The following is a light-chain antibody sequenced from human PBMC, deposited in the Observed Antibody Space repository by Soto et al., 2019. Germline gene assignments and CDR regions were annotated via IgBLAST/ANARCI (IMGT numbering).Light chain of an antibody. CDR2: GAS. CDR1: QNININ. J-gene: IGKJ4*01. V-gene: IGKV3D-15*01. Sequence: EIVMTQSPVILSVSPGERVTLSCRASQNININLAWYQQRPGQAPRVLIYGASSRASGIPDRFSGSGSGTDFTLTINRLEPDDFAFYYCQQYKDWPPLTFGGGTRVDMK. CDR3: QQYKDWPPLT.